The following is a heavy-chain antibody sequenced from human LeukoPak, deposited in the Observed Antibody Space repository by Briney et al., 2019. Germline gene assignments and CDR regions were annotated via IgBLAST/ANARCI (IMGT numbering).Heavy chain of an antibody. D-gene: IGHD6-19*01. CDR3: ASDLSAVAGTYGMDV. CDR2: IYYSGST. J-gene: IGHJ6*02. V-gene: IGHV4-31*03. Sequence: TSETLSLTCTVSGGSISSGGYYWIWIRQHPGKGLEGIGYIYYSGSTYYNPSFKSRVTISLDTSKNQFSLKLSSVTAADTAVYYCASDLSAVAGTYGMDVWGQGTTVTVSS. CDR1: GGSISSGGYY.